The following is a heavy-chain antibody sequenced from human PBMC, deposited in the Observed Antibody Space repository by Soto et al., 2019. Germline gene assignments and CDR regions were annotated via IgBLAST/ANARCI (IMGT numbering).Heavy chain of an antibody. Sequence: GESLKISCKGSGYSFTSYWIGWVRQMPGKGLEWMGIIYPGDSDTRYSPSFQGQVTISADKSLSTAYLQWSSLKASDNAMYYCARLYCSGGDCNSSGMDVWGQGTTVTVSS. CDR1: GYSFTSYW. CDR2: IYPGDSDT. V-gene: IGHV5-51*01. J-gene: IGHJ6*02. CDR3: ARLYCSGGDCNSSGMDV. D-gene: IGHD2-15*01.